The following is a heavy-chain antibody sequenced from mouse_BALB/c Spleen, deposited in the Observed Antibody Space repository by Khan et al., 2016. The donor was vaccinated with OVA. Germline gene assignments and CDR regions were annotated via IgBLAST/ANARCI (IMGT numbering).Heavy chain of an antibody. D-gene: IGHD2-13*01. CDR3: ARSLYYSDSYAMDY. J-gene: IGHJ4*01. CDR2: ISSTGST. V-gene: IGHV3-2*02. CDR1: GYSIISDFA. Sequence: EVQLQESGPGLVKPSQSLSLTCTVIGYSIISDFAWNWIRQFPGNKLEWMGYISSTGSTSYSPSLKSRISITRDTSTNQFFLHLNSVTTEDTATYYCARSLYYSDSYAMDYWGQGTSVTVSS.